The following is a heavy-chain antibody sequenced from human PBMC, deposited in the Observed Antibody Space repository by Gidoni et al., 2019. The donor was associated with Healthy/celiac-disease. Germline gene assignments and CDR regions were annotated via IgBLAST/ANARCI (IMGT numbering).Heavy chain of an antibody. V-gene: IGHV3-30*18. D-gene: IGHD3-22*01. CDR3: AKGLGYYYDSSGSDY. Sequence: GMHWVRQAPGKGLEWVAVISYDGSNKYYADSVKGRFTISRDNSKNTLYLQMNSLRAEDTAVYYCAKGLGYYYDSSGSDYWGQGTLVTVSS. CDR2: ISYDGSNK. CDR1: G. J-gene: IGHJ4*02.